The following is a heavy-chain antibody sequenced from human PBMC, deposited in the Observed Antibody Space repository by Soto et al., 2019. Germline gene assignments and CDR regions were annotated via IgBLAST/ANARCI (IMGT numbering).Heavy chain of an antibody. CDR3: ASQQQWLDY. V-gene: IGHV1-69*13. D-gene: IGHD6-19*01. CDR2: IIPIFGTA. Sequence: SVKVSCKASGGTFSSYAISWVRQAPGQGLEWMGGIIPIFGTANYAQKFQGRVTITADESKNQFSLQLNSVTPEDTAVYYCASQQQWLDYWGQGTPVTVSS. CDR1: GGTFSSYA. J-gene: IGHJ4*02.